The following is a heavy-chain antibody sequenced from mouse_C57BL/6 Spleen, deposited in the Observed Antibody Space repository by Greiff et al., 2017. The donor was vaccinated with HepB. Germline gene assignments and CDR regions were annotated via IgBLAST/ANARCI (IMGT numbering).Heavy chain of an antibody. D-gene: IGHD1-1*01. CDR1: GYSITSGYY. J-gene: IGHJ3*01. Sequence: EVQLQESGPGLVKPSQSLSLTCSVTGYSITSGYYWNWIRQFPGNKLEWMGYISYDGSNNYNPSLKNRISITRDTSKNQFFLKLNSVTTEDTATYYCARDPPPYGSSYWFAYWGQGTLVTVSA. V-gene: IGHV3-6*01. CDR3: ARDPPPYGSSYWFAY. CDR2: ISYDGSN.